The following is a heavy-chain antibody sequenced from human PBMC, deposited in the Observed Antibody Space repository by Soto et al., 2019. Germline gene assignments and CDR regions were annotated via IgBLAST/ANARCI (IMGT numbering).Heavy chain of an antibody. CDR3: ARAKAPLYSSSWYWFAP. Sequence: QVQLQESGPGLVKPSETLSLTCTVSGGSISSYYWSWIRQPPGKGLEWIGCIYYSGTTNYNPSLTSRFTMSAATANNQFSPDLSSVTPADTAVYYCARAKAPLYSSSWYWFAPWGQGTRVTVSS. CDR1: GGSISSYY. J-gene: IGHJ5*02. V-gene: IGHV4-59*08. CDR2: IYYSGTT. D-gene: IGHD6-13*01.